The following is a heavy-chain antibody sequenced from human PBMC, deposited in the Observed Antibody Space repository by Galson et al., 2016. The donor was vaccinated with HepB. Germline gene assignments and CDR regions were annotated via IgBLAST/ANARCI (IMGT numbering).Heavy chain of an antibody. D-gene: IGHD1-26*01. CDR1: GFTFSRSW. CDR3: ARGWRTYYRYFEH. J-gene: IGHJ1*01. V-gene: IGHV3-7*01. Sequence: SLRLSCAASGFTFSRSWMSWVRQAPGKGLEWVANIKHDGSEKYYVDSVKGRFTISRDNAKNSLYLQMNSLRGEDTAVYYCARGWRTYYRYFEHWGQGALVSVSS. CDR2: IKHDGSEK.